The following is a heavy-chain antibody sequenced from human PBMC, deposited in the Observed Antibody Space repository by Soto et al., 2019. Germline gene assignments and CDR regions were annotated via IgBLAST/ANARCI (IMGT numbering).Heavy chain of an antibody. V-gene: IGHV3-30*18. CDR1: GFTFRSYG. D-gene: IGHD4-17*01. CDR3: AKDRLHPGRHDDGGRDAFDI. Sequence: QVQLVGSGGGVVQPGRSLRLSCAASGFTFRSYGMHWVRQAPGKGLEWVAVISYDGSNKYYADSVKGRFTISRDNSKNTLYLQMKSLRAEDTAVYYCAKDRLHPGRHDDGGRDAFDIWGQGTMVTVSS. J-gene: IGHJ3*02. CDR2: ISYDGSNK.